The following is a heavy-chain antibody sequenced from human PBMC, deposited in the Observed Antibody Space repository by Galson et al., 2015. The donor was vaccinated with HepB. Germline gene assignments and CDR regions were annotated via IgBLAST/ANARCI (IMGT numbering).Heavy chain of an antibody. J-gene: IGHJ4*02. D-gene: IGHD6-19*01. CDR3: AKLKPAGTVAGPFNN. V-gene: IGHV3-23*01. CDR1: GFTFSTYS. Sequence: SLRLSCAAFGFTFSTYSMNWVRQAPGKGLEWVSSLSGVDSTTYYSDSVKGRFTISRDNSKTTLYLQMNTLRAEDTAVYFCAKLKPAGTVAGPFNNWGPGALVTVSS. CDR2: LSGVDSTT.